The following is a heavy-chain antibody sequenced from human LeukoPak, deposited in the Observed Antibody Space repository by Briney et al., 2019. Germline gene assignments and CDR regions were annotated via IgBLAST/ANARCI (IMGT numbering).Heavy chain of an antibody. CDR3: ARATSSYFYYMDV. V-gene: IGHV4-61*02. CDR1: GGSISSGSYY. D-gene: IGHD5-12*01. J-gene: IGHJ6*03. CDR2: IYTSGST. Sequence: SETLSLTCTVSGGSISSGSYYWSWFRQPAAKGLEWIGRIYTSGSTYYNPSLKSRATISADTSKNQFSLNVSSVTAADTAVYYCARATSSYFYYMDVWGKGTTVTISS.